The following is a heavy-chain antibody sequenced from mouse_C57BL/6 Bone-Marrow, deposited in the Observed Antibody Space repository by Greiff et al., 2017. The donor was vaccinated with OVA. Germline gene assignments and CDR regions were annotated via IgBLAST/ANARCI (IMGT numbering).Heavy chain of an antibody. J-gene: IGHJ1*03. Sequence: EVQGVESGGGLVKPGGSLKLSCAASGFNFSSYAMSWVCQTPEKRLEWVATISDGGSYTYYPDNVKGRFTISRDNAKNNLYLQMSHLKSEDTAMYYCARDGSNYGYFDVWGTGTTVTVSS. V-gene: IGHV5-4*01. CDR2: ISDGGSYT. CDR1: GFNFSSYA. D-gene: IGHD1-1*01. CDR3: ARDGSNYGYFDV.